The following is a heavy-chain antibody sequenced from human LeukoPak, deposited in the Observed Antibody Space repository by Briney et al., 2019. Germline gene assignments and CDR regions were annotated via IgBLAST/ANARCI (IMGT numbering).Heavy chain of an antibody. CDR3: ARSPSMPLDV. Sequence: GASVRVSCKASGYTFTGYYMHWVRQAPGQGLEWVGWINPSSGGTNYAQKFQGRVTMTRDTSISTAYMELSRLRSDDTAVYYCARSPSMPLDVWGQGTTVTVSS. CDR1: GYTFTGYY. J-gene: IGHJ6*02. D-gene: IGHD2/OR15-2a*01. CDR2: INPSSGGT. V-gene: IGHV1-2*02.